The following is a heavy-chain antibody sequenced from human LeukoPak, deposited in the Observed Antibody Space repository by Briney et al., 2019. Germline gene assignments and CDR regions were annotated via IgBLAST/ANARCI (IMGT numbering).Heavy chain of an antibody. V-gene: IGHV4-39*01. Sequence: SETLSLTCTVSGGXISSYSYFWGWIRQPPGKGLEWIGTIYYSGSTYYNPSLKSRVTISIDTSKNQFSVKLSSVTAADTAVFYCARIYSGSYFYYGMDVWGQGTTVTVSS. CDR2: IYYSGST. D-gene: IGHD1-26*01. CDR3: ARIYSGSYFYYGMDV. J-gene: IGHJ6*02. CDR1: GGXISSYSYF.